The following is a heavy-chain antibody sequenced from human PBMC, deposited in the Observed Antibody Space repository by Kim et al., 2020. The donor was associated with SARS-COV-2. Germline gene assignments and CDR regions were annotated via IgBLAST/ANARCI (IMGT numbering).Heavy chain of an antibody. CDR2: ISSSSSTI. Sequence: GGSLRLSCAASGFTFSSYSMNWVRQAPGKGLEWVSYISSSSSTIYYADSVKGRFTISRDNAKNSLYLQMNSLRDEDTAVYYCAREPYSSSWSTYFDYWGQGTLVTVSS. J-gene: IGHJ4*02. CDR1: GFTFSSYS. D-gene: IGHD6-13*01. CDR3: AREPYSSSWSTYFDY. V-gene: IGHV3-48*02.